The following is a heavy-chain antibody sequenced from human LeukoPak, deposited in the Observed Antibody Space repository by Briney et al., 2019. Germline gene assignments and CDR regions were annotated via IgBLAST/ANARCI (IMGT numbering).Heavy chain of an antibody. CDR3: ARDRITMVRGVGNWFDP. J-gene: IGHJ5*02. D-gene: IGHD3-10*01. Sequence: PGGSLRLSCAASGFTFSSYAMHWVRQAPGKGLEWVAVISYDGSNKYYADSVKGRFTISRDNSKNTLYLQMNSLRAEDTAVYYCARDRITMVRGVGNWFDPWGQGTLVTVSS. CDR1: GFTFSSYA. CDR2: ISYDGSNK. V-gene: IGHV3-30*04.